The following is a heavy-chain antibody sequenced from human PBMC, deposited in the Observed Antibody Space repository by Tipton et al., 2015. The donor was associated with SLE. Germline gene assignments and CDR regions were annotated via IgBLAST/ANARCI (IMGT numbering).Heavy chain of an antibody. J-gene: IGHJ3*02. CDR2: MNPNSGNT. D-gene: IGHD6-13*01. V-gene: IGHV1-8*02. CDR1: GYTFTSYD. CDR3: ARGQDSSSRALVSDAFDI. Sequence: QSGAEVKKPGASVKVSCKASGYTFTSYDINWVRQATGQGLEWMGWMNPNSGNTCYAQKFQGRVTMTRNTSISTAYMELGSLRSEDTAVYYCARGQDSSSRALVSDAFDIWGQGTMVTVSS.